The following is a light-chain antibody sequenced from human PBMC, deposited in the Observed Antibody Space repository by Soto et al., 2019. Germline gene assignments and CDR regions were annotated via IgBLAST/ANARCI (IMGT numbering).Light chain of an antibody. CDR2: EVN. J-gene: IGLJ1*01. CDR1: SSDVGGYNY. Sequence: QSVLTQPPSASGSPGQSVAISCTGTSSDVGGYNYVSWYQQHPGKAPKLMIYEVNKRPSGVPDRFSGSKSGNTASLTVSGLQAEDEADYYCSSSAGSRNVFGTGTKGTVL. CDR3: SSSAGSRNV. V-gene: IGLV2-8*01.